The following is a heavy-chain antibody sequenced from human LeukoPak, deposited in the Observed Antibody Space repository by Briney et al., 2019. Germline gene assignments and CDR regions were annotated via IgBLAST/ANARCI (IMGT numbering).Heavy chain of an antibody. J-gene: IGHJ3*02. CDR2: IYHSGST. Sequence: PSQTLSLTCAVSGGSISSGGYSWSWIRQPPGKGLEWIGYIYHSGSTYYNPSLKSRVTISVDRSKNQFSLKLSSVTAADTAVYYCARHPSKSSGSYYGAFDIWGQGTMVTVSS. CDR3: ARHPSKSSGSYYGAFDI. CDR1: GGSISSGGYS. V-gene: IGHV4-30-2*01. D-gene: IGHD1-26*01.